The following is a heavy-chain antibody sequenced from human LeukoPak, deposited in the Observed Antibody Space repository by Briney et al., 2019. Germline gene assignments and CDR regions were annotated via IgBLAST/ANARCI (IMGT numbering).Heavy chain of an antibody. J-gene: IGHJ4*02. D-gene: IGHD3-10*01. Sequence: GGSLRLSCAASGFTFSSYAMSWVRQAPGKGLEWVSAISGSGGSTYYADSVKGRFTISRDNSKNTLYLQMNSLRAEDTAVYFCAKDLGTLISGSFYYYFDYWGQGTLVTVSS. V-gene: IGHV3-23*01. CDR2: ISGSGGST. CDR3: AKDLGTLISGSFYYYFDY. CDR1: GFTFSSYA.